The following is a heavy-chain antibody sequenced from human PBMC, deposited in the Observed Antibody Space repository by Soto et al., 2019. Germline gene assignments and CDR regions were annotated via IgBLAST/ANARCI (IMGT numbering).Heavy chain of an antibody. CDR1: GGTFSSYT. CDR3: ASRDYGDYEWGAFDI. CDR2: IIPILGIA. D-gene: IGHD4-17*01. J-gene: IGHJ3*02. Sequence: QVQLVQSGAEVKRPGSSVKVSCKASGGTFSSYTISWVRQAPGQGLEWMGRIIPILGIANYAQKFQGRVTITADKSTSTAYMELSSLRSDDTAVYYCASRDYGDYEWGAFDIWGQGTMVTVSS. V-gene: IGHV1-69*02.